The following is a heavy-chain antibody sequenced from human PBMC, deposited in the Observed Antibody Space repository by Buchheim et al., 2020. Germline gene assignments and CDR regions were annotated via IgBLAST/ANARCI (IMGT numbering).Heavy chain of an antibody. Sequence: QVQLVESGGGVVQPGRSLRLSCAASGFTFSTYGMHWVRQAPGKGLEWVSVISYDGTSKYYADSVKGRFTISRDNSKNTLLLQMNSLRAEDTALYYCGKDRAEYSYSSCCPDSWGQGTL. CDR2: ISYDGTSK. CDR1: GFTFSTYG. D-gene: IGHD6-13*01. J-gene: IGHJ4*02. CDR3: GKDRAEYSYSSCCPDS. V-gene: IGHV3-30*18.